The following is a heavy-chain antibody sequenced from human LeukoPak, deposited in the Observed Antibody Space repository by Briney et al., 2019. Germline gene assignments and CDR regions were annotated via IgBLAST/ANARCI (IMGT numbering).Heavy chain of an antibody. CDR1: GFTFSSYT. CDR2: ISGSGGST. D-gene: IGHD3-22*01. Sequence: GGSQRLSCAASGFTFSSYTMSWVRQAPGKGLEWVSAISGSGGSTYYADSVKGRFTISRDNSKNTLYLQMNSLRAEDTAVYYCAKVPYDSSGYYSTLYFDYWGQGTLVTVSS. J-gene: IGHJ4*02. V-gene: IGHV3-23*01. CDR3: AKVPYDSSGYYSTLYFDY.